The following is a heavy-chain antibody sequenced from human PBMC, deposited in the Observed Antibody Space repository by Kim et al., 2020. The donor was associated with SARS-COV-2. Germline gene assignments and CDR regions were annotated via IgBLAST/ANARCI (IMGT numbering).Heavy chain of an antibody. CDR2: INTDNGNT. J-gene: IGHJ6*02. CDR3: VRDDITISRFYNGMDV. CDR1: GYTFTFNT. V-gene: IGHV1-3*04. D-gene: IGHD3-3*01. Sequence: ASVKVSCKASGYTFTFNTILWVRQAPGQRPECMGWINTDNGNTRYSQKFQGRLRITRDTSASTAYMELSSLRSADTAIYYCVRDDITISRFYNGMDVWGQ.